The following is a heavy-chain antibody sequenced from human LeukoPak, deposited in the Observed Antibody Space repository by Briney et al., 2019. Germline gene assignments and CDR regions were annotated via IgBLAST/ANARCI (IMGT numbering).Heavy chain of an antibody. V-gene: IGHV4-39*07. CDR2: IHYSGST. J-gene: IGHJ6*03. D-gene: IGHD2-15*01. CDR3: ARVRCSGGSCPYYYYYYYMDV. CDR1: GGSISSSSYY. Sequence: NPSETLSLTRTVSGGSISSSSYYWAWIRQPPGKGLEWIGSIHYSGSTYYNPSLQSRVTISIDTSKNQFSLKLRFVTAADTAVYYCARVRCSGGSCPYYYYYYYMDVWGKGTTVTVSS.